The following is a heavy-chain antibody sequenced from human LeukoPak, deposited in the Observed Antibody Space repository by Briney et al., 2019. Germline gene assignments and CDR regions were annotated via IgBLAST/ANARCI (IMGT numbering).Heavy chain of an antibody. D-gene: IGHD6-19*01. CDR1: GLTFSNYA. Sequence: GGSLRLSCAASGLTFSNYAMHWVRQAPGKGLEWVAVISYDGSNKYYADSVKGRFTISRDNSKNTLYLQMNSLRAEDTAVYYCARGAVAGRRVDYWGQGTLVTVSS. CDR3: ARGAVAGRRVDY. CDR2: ISYDGSNK. J-gene: IGHJ4*02. V-gene: IGHV3-30*04.